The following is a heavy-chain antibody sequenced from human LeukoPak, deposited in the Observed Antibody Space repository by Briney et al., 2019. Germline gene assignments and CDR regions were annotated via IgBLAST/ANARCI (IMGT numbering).Heavy chain of an antibody. CDR2: IDSSGDTI. Sequence: GGSLRLSCAASGFTFSNFEMNWVRQAPGKGLEWVSYIDSSGDTIYYADSVKGRFTMSRDNAKNSLYLQMNSLRAEDTAVYYCNVGVPATMRDFDYWGQGAQVTVSS. CDR1: GFTFSNFE. D-gene: IGHD2-2*01. V-gene: IGHV3-48*03. CDR3: NVGVPATMRDFDY. J-gene: IGHJ4*02.